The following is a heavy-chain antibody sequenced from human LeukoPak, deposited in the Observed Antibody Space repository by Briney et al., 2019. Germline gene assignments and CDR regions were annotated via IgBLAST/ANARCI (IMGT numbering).Heavy chain of an antibody. D-gene: IGHD3-16*01. CDR2: IYYSGST. CDR1: GGSFSGYY. CDR3: ARGGGLKYFDY. Sequence: SETLSLTCAVYGGSFSGYYWSWIRQHPGKGLEWIGYIYYSGSTYYNPSLKSRVTISVDTSKNQFSLKLSSVTAADTAVYYCARGGGLKYFDYWGQGTLVTVSS. J-gene: IGHJ4*02. V-gene: IGHV4-31*11.